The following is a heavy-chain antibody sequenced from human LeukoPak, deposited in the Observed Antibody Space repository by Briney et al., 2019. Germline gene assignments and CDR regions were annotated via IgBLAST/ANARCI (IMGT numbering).Heavy chain of an antibody. CDR2: IYYSGST. V-gene: IGHV4-61*01. CDR1: GGSISSSSYY. J-gene: IGHJ6*02. D-gene: IGHD6-19*01. Sequence: PSETLSLTCTVSGGSISSSSYYWSWIRQPPGKGLEWIGYIYYSGSTNYNPSLKSRVTISVDTSKNQFSLKLSSVTAADTAVYYCARELAVAGTRYYYYGMDVWGQGTTVTVSS. CDR3: ARELAVAGTRYYYYGMDV.